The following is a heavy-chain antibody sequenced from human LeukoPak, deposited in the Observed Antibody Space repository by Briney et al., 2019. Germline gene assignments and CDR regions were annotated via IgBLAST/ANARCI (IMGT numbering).Heavy chain of an antibody. Sequence: GGSLRLSCAASGFILSDAWMSWVRQAPGKGLECVGRMKPRGTTEDGAPMNDRFIVSRDDSKNTLYLQMNSLKAEDTGLYYCSQLSRGSWGPGAQVTVSS. V-gene: IGHV3-15*01. CDR2: MKPRGTT. CDR1: GFILSDAW. D-gene: IGHD3-22*01. CDR3: SQLSRGS. J-gene: IGHJ5*02.